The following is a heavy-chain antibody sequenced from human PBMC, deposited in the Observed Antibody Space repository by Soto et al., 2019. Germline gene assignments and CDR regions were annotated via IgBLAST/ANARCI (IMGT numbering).Heavy chain of an antibody. J-gene: IGHJ6*02. CDR2: INKSGST. CDR3: ARDSSSWYGYYYGMDV. V-gene: IGHV4-59*01. Sequence: QPPGKGLEWIGYINKSGSTNSNPSLKSRVTISVDTSKNQFSLKLRSVTAADTAVYYCARDSSSWYGYYYGMDVWGQGTTVTVSS. D-gene: IGHD6-13*01.